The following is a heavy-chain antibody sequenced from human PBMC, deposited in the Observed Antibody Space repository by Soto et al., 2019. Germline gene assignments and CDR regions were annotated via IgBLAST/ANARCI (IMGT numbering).Heavy chain of an antibody. CDR1: GFTFSSYG. V-gene: IGHV3-30*18. CDR2: ISYDGSNK. J-gene: IGHJ3*02. Sequence: GGSLRLSCAASGFTFSSYGMHWVRQAPGKGLEWVAVISYDGSNKYYADSVKGRFTISRDNSKNTLYLQMNSLRAEDTAVYYCAKEDYGGNSGKGDAFDIWGQGTMVTVSS. CDR3: AKEDYGGNSGKGDAFDI. D-gene: IGHD4-17*01.